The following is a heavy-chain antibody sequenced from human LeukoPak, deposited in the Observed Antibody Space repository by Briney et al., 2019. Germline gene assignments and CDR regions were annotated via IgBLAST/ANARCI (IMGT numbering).Heavy chain of an antibody. Sequence: ASVKVSCKASDYTFISYGISWVRQAPGQGLEWMGWISAYNGNTNYAQKFQGRVTITRDTSASTAYMELSSLRSEDTAVYYCARDIGKTFDYWGQGTLVTVSS. D-gene: IGHD4-23*01. CDR3: ARDIGKTFDY. V-gene: IGHV1-18*01. J-gene: IGHJ4*02. CDR1: DYTFISYG. CDR2: ISAYNGNT.